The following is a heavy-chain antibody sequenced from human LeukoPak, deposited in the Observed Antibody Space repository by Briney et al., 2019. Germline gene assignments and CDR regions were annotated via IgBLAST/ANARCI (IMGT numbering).Heavy chain of an antibody. CDR1: GFTFSKYA. V-gene: IGHV3-64D*09. Sequence: PGGSLRLSCSASGFTFSKYAMHWVRQAPGKGLEYVSAINDNGRSTYYADSVKGRFSISRDNSKSTLYLQMSSLRTEDTAVYYCVKYSSGWYYDYGGQGTLVTVS. D-gene: IGHD6-19*01. J-gene: IGHJ4*02. CDR2: INDNGRST. CDR3: VKYSSGWYYDY.